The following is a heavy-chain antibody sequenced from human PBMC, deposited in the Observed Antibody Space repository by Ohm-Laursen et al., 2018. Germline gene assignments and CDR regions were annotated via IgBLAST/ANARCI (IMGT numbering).Heavy chain of an antibody. J-gene: IGHJ4*02. CDR1: GGSISGYY. CDR2: IYYSGST. Sequence: SETLSLTCTVSGGSISGYYWSWIRQPPGKGLEWIGYIYYSGSTNYNPSLKSRVTISVDTSKNQFSLKLSSVTAADTAVYYCARVSRRDGYNPLDYWGQGTLVTVSS. CDR3: ARVSRRDGYNPLDY. D-gene: IGHD5-24*01. V-gene: IGHV4-59*01.